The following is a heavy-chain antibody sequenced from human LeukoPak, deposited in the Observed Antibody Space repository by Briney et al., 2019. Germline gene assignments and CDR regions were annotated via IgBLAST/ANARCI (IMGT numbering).Heavy chain of an antibody. D-gene: IGHD4-17*01. CDR2: INHSGST. Sequence: SETLSLTCAVYGGSFSGYYWSWIRQPPGKGLEWIGEINHSGSTNYNPSLKSRVTISVDTSKNQFSLKLSSVTAADTPVYYCARGRSTVTTFFGYWGQGTLVTVSS. J-gene: IGHJ4*02. CDR3: ARGRSTVTTFFGY. V-gene: IGHV4-34*01. CDR1: GGSFSGYY.